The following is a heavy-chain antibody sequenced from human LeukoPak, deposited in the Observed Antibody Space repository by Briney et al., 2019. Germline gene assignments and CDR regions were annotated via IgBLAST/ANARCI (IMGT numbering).Heavy chain of an antibody. J-gene: IGHJ4*02. D-gene: IGHD2-2*02. CDR1: GFTFSNAW. Sequence: GGSLRLSCAASGFTFSNAWRSWVRQAPGKGLEWFGRIKSKTDGGTTDYAAPVKGRFTISRDDSKNTLYLQMNSLKTEDTAVYYCTTDTRCSSTSCYKVDYWGQGTLVTVSS. CDR3: TTDTRCSSTSCYKVDY. V-gene: IGHV3-15*01. CDR2: IKSKTDGGTT.